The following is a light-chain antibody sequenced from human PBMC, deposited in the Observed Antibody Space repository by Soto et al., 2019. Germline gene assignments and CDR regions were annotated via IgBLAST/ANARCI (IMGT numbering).Light chain of an antibody. J-gene: IGKJ5*01. V-gene: IGKV3-15*01. CDR2: GAS. Sequence: EIVMTQSPATLSVSPGERATLSCRASQSVRTNLAWYQQKPGQAPRLLIYGASARATDIPARFSGSGSGTEFTLTITSLQSEDFAVYYCQQYDNGPPITFGQGTRLEIK. CDR1: QSVRTN. CDR3: QQYDNGPPIT.